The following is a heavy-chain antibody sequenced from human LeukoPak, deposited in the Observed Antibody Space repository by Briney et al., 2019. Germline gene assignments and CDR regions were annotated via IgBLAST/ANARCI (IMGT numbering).Heavy chain of an antibody. CDR2: IYYSGSA. CDR3: ARAILTPSGYVWHFDL. CDR1: GGSISSGDYY. D-gene: IGHD3-3*01. Sequence: PSETLSLTCTASGGSISSGDYYWSWIRQHPGKGLEWIGYIYYSGSAYYNPSLRSRATISVDTYKSQFSLKLSSVTATDTAVYYCARAILTPSGYVWHFDLWGRGTLVTVSS. V-gene: IGHV4-31*03. J-gene: IGHJ2*01.